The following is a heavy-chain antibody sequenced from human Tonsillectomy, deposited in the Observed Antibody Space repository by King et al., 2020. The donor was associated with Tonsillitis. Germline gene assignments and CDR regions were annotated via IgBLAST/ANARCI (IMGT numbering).Heavy chain of an antibody. V-gene: IGHV4-39*01. Sequence: LQLQESGPGLLKPSETLSLTCTVSGGSISSNTYSWGWIRQPPGKGLEWIGSFYYSGDSYYSPSLKSRVTISVDTSKNQFSLKLNTVTAADTAVYYCARHSITMFRGVIPQFAYWGQGPLVTVSS. CDR3: ARHSITMFRGVIPQFAY. J-gene: IGHJ4*02. CDR1: GGSISSNTYS. D-gene: IGHD3-10*01. CDR2: FYYSGDS.